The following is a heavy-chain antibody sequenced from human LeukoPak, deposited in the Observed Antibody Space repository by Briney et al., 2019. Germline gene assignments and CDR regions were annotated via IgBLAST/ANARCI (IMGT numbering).Heavy chain of an antibody. J-gene: IGHJ4*02. V-gene: IGHV3-23*01. CDR3: AKDFDSSGWYAPTFDY. D-gene: IGHD6-19*01. CDR2: ISGSGGST. Sequence: GGSLRLSCAASGFTFSSYAMSWVRQAPGKGLEWVSAISGSGGSTYYADSVKGRFTISRDNSKNTLYLQMNSLRAEDTAVYYCAKDFDSSGWYAPTFDYWGQGTLVTVSS. CDR1: GFTFSSYA.